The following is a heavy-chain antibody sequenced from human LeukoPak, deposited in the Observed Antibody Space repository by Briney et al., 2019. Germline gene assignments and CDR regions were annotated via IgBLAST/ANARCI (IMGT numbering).Heavy chain of an antibody. V-gene: IGHV3-66*01. D-gene: IGHD5-24*01. CDR3: ARGDGYNFFDS. J-gene: IGHJ4*02. CDR2: IYIDGNT. Sequence: ETLSLTCTVSGGSVSSGSYYWSWVRQAPGKGLEWVSVIYIDGNTYYADSVRGRFTISRDNSKNTVYLQMNSLRAEDTAVYYCARGDGYNFFDSWGQGTLVTVSS. CDR1: GGSVSSGSYY.